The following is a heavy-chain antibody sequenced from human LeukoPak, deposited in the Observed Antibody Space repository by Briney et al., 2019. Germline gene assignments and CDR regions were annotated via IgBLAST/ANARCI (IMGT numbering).Heavy chain of an antibody. CDR3: VREGTYCTHGVCYEY. CDR2: IYTSGTT. D-gene: IGHD2-8*01. CDR1: GDSNSSYY. Sequence: SETLSLTCTVSGDSNSSYYWSWIRQPAGKGLQWIGRIYTSGTTTYNPSLKSRLTMSVDTSKNQFSLRLSSVTAADTAVYYCVREGTYCTHGVCYEYWGQGTLVTVSS. V-gene: IGHV4-4*07. J-gene: IGHJ1*01.